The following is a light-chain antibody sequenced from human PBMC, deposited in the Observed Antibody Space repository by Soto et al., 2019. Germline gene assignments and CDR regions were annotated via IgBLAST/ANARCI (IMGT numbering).Light chain of an antibody. CDR3: QQYNSYWT. CDR1: QGIRND. J-gene: IGKJ1*01. V-gene: IGKV1-6*02. Sequence: AIPMTHAPVPPSACVCRIGHRPCRASQGIRNDLGWFQQKPGKAPKSLIYAASNLHSGVPSRFSGSGSGRDFTLTISGLQPDDFATYYCQQYNSYWTFGQGTKVDIK. CDR2: AAS.